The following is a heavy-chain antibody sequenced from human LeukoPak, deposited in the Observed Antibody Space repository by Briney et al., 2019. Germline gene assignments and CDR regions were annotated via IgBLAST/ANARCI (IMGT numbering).Heavy chain of an antibody. Sequence: PSETLSLTCTVSGGSISSSSYYWGWIRQPPGKGLEWIGTMYYSGITYYNPSLKSRVTTSVDTSKNQFTLKVSSVTAADTAVYYCAKDSYHCSSSSCPTYFYYMDVWGKGTTVTVSS. V-gene: IGHV4-39*02. D-gene: IGHD2-2*01. CDR3: AKDSYHCSSSSCPTYFYYMDV. J-gene: IGHJ6*03. CDR1: GGSISSSSYY. CDR2: MYYSGIT.